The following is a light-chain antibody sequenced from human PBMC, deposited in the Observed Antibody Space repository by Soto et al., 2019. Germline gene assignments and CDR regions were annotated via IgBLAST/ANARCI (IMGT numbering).Light chain of an antibody. CDR2: DAS. V-gene: IGKV3-11*01. Sequence: EIVLTQSPATLSLSPGERASLSCRASQTVSSYLAWFQQKPGQPPRLLIYDASNRATGIPARFSGSGSGADFTLTISSLEPEDFAVYYCQQLSNWPITFGQGTRLEMK. CDR3: QQLSNWPIT. J-gene: IGKJ5*01. CDR1: QTVSSY.